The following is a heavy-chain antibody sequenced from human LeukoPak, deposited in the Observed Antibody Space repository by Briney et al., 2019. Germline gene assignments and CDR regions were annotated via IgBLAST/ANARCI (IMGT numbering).Heavy chain of an antibody. CDR1: GFTFSSYG. J-gene: IGHJ4*02. D-gene: IGHD2-21*01. CDR2: ISYDGSNK. V-gene: IGHV3-30*03. Sequence: GGSLRLSCAASGFTFSSYGMHWVRQAPGKGLEWVAVISYDGSNKYYADSVKGRFAISGDNAKNSLYLQMNSLRAEDTAVYYCARGRGGRLFPLFDYWGQGTLVTVSS. CDR3: ARGRGGRLFPLFDY.